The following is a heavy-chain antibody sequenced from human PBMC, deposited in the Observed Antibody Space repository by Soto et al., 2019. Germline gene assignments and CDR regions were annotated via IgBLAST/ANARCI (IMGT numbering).Heavy chain of an antibody. CDR1: GGSISGYY. Sequence: PSETLSLTCTVSGGSISGYYRSWIRQPPGKGLEWIAYIYHSGRTNYNPSLQSRVTISLDTSKNQVSLRLNSVTAADTAVYYCARGHGDGYNYDWFDPWGQGTLVTVSS. CDR3: ARGHGDGYNYDWFDP. D-gene: IGHD5-12*01. CDR2: IYHSGRT. V-gene: IGHV4-59*01. J-gene: IGHJ5*02.